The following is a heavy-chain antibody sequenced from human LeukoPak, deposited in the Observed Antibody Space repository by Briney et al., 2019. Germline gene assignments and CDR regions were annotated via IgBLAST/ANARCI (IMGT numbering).Heavy chain of an antibody. D-gene: IGHD4-17*01. CDR3: ARDPSTVTTRHLDY. Sequence: ASVKDSCKSSGYTFTGYYMHWVRQAPGQGLKWMGWINPDSGDTNYAQTFQGRVTVTSDTSIRTVYLELSRLRSDDTAEYYCARDPSTVTTRHLDYWGQGTLVTVSS. CDR2: INPDSGDT. V-gene: IGHV1-2*02. CDR1: GYTFTGYY. J-gene: IGHJ4*02.